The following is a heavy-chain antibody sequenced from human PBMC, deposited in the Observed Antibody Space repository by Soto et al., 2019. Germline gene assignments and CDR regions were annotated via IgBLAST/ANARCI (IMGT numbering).Heavy chain of an antibody. J-gene: IGHJ2*01. Sequence: ASVKVSCKASGYTFTNYAIHWVRQAPGQRLEWMGWLNPGNGNTKYPQKFQGRVTITRDTSASTAYMFLSSLRSEDTAVYYCARDQGIPYCGGDCYSHWYFDRWGRGTLVTLSS. D-gene: IGHD2-21*01. CDR3: ARDQGIPYCGGDCYSHWYFDR. CDR1: GYTFTNYA. V-gene: IGHV1-3*01. CDR2: LNPGNGNT.